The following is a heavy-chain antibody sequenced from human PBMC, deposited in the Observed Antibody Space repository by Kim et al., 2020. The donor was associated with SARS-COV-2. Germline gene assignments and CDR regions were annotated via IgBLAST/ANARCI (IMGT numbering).Heavy chain of an antibody. CDR3: ARAREKSFDY. V-gene: IGHV3-30*03. Sequence: GGSLRLSCAASGFSFSSRGIHWVRQAPGKGLEWVAVISNAETYKNYADSVKGRFTISRDNSKNTVDLQMNSLRVEDTAVYYCARAREKSFDYWGQGTLVT. CDR2: ISNAETYK. CDR1: GFSFSSRG. J-gene: IGHJ4*02.